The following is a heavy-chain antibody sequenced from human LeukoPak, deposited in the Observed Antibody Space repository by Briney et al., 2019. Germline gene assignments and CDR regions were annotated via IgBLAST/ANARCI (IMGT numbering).Heavy chain of an antibody. CDR2: ISYDGGNK. D-gene: IGHD2-15*01. CDR3: ASLLGSRRYYFDY. J-gene: IGHJ4*02. Sequence: GRSLRLSCAASGFTFSSYAMHWVRQAPGKGLEWVAVISYDGGNKYYADSVKGRFTISRDNSKNTLYLQMNSLRAEDTAVYYCASLLGSRRYYFDYWGQGTLVTVSS. V-gene: IGHV3-30-3*01. CDR1: GFTFSSYA.